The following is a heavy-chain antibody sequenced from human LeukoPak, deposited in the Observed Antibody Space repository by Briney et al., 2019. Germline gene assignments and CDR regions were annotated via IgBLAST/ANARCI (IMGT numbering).Heavy chain of an antibody. J-gene: IGHJ6*02. D-gene: IGHD3-22*01. V-gene: IGHV4-31*03. Sequence: PSQTLSLTCTVSGGSISSGTYYWGWIRQHPGKGLEWIGYIYYSGRTYYNPSLKSRVTISVDTSRNQFSLKLSSVTAADTAVYYCARDLGVIYDSSGYYYYYGMDVWGQGTTVTVSS. CDR3: ARDLGVIYDSSGYYYYYGMDV. CDR2: IYYSGRT. CDR1: GGSISSGTYY.